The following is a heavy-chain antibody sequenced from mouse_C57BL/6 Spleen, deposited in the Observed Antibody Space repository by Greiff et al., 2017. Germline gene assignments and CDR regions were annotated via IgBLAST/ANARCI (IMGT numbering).Heavy chain of an antibody. CDR3: ARSDDGYYFYYFDY. D-gene: IGHD2-3*01. CDR1: GYTFTDYA. Sequence: QVQLQQSGPELVRPGVSVKISCKGSGYTFTDYAMHWVKQSHAKSLEWIGVISTYYGDASYNQKFKGKATLTVDQSSSTAYMQLNSLTSEDSAVYYCARSDDGYYFYYFDYWGQGTTLTVSS. J-gene: IGHJ2*01. CDR2: ISTYYGDA. V-gene: IGHV1-67*01.